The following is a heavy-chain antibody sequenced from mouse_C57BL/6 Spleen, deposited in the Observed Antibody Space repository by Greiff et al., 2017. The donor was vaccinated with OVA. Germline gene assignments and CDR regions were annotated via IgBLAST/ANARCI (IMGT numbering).Heavy chain of an antibody. D-gene: IGHD1-1*02. CDR3: ARRRWDYAMDY. V-gene: IGHV1-76*01. Sequence: VQLQQSGAELVRPGASVMLSCKASGYTFTDYYINWVKQRPGQGLEWIARIYPGSGNTYYNEKFKGKATLTAEKSSSTAYMQLSSLTSEDSAVYFCARRRWDYAMDYWGQGTSVTVSS. CDR2: IYPGSGNT. CDR1: GYTFTDYY. J-gene: IGHJ4*01.